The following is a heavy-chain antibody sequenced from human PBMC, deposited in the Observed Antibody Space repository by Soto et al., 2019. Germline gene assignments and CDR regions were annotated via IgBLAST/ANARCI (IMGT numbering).Heavy chain of an antibody. V-gene: IGHV3-21*01. D-gene: IGHD3-10*01. CDR2: ISSSSSYI. CDR3: ARDRGGDLKAFDI. Sequence: EVQVVEPGGGLVKPGGSLRLSCAASGFPFSTYSMNWVRQAQGKGLEWVPSISSSSSYIYYADSVKGRFTISRDNAKNSLYLQMNSLRAEDTAVYYCARDRGGDLKAFDIWGQGTMVTVSS. J-gene: IGHJ3*02. CDR1: GFPFSTYS.